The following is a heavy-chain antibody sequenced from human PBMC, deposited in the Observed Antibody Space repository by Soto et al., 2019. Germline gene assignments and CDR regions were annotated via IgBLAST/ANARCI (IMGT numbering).Heavy chain of an antibody. CDR1: GFTFSRYW. J-gene: IGHJ6*02. Sequence: EVQLVESGGGLVLPGGSLRLSCAASGFTFSRYWMHWVRQAPGKGLVWVSRISSYGSDTHYADSVKGRFTISRDNAKNTVYPQMNSLRAEDTAVYYCASNYAYAEGYYWYGIDVWGQGTTVTVSS. D-gene: IGHD3-16*01. CDR3: ASNYAYAEGYYWYGIDV. V-gene: IGHV3-74*01. CDR2: ISSYGSDT.